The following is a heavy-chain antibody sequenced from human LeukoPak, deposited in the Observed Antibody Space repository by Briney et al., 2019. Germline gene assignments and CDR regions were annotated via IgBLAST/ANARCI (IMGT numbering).Heavy chain of an antibody. D-gene: IGHD5-12*01. CDR3: ARESGYDYPLDY. V-gene: IGHV3-66*01. CDR1: GFTVSSNY. J-gene: IGHJ4*02. CDR2: IYSGGST. Sequence: QSGGSLRLSCAASGFTVSSNYMSWVRQAPGKGLEWVSVIYSGGSTYYADSVKGRFTISRDNSKNTLYLQMNSLRAEDTAVYYCARESGYDYPLDYWGQGTLVTVSS.